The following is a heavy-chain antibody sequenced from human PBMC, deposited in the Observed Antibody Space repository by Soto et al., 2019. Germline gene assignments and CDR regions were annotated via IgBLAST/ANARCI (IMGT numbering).Heavy chain of an antibody. V-gene: IGHV1-46*02. D-gene: IGHD2-21*02. Sequence: QVQLVQSGAEVRKPGASVKVSCKPSGYTFNTYYLHWLRQAPGQALEWMGVIHPSGGGTTYAQKFLGRVTVTRDTSTTTVFMELSSLRSDDTAVYYCARGGHIAVVTASFDYWGQATLVTVSS. CDR3: ARGGHIAVVTASFDY. CDR1: GYTFNTYY. CDR2: IHPSGGGT. J-gene: IGHJ4*02.